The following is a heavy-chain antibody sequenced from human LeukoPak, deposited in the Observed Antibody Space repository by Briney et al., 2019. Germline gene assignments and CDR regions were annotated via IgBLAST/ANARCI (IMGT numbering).Heavy chain of an antibody. D-gene: IGHD5-18*01. CDR3: TRGPIQLWLYHGMDV. CDR2: IRSKTYGGTT. CDR1: GFTFGDHA. Sequence: PGGSLRLSCTVSGFTFGDHAMSWVRQAPGKGLEWVGFIRSKTYGGTTEYAAYVKGRFIISRDDSTSIAYLQMNSLKTEDTAVYYCTRGPIQLWLYHGMDVWGQGTTVTVSS. V-gene: IGHV3-49*04. J-gene: IGHJ6*02.